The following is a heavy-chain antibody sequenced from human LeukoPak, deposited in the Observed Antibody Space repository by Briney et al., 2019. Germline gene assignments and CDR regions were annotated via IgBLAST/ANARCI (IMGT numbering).Heavy chain of an antibody. CDR2: INPNNGGT. CDR1: GYTFTNYY. V-gene: IGHV1-18*04. Sequence: ASVKVSCTTSGYTFTNYYMHWVRQAPGQGLEWMGWINPNNGGTNYAQKLQGRVTMTTDTSTSTAYMELRSLRSDDTAVYYCARGSKSGLYYDFWSGYSDYWGQGTLVTVSS. CDR3: ARGSKSGLYYDFWSGYSDY. J-gene: IGHJ4*02. D-gene: IGHD3-3*01.